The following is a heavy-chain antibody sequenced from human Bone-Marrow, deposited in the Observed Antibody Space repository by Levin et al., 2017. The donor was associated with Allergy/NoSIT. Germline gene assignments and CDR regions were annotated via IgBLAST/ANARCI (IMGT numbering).Heavy chain of an antibody. CDR3: ARSGYFAMDV. CDR2: VGIADDT. V-gene: IGHV3-13*01. CDR1: GFSFSSYD. Sequence: PGGSLRLSCAASGFSFSSYDLHWVRQAPGKRLEWVATVGIADDTFYPDSVKGRFTISREASKNSVYLQMDGLKAEDTAVYFCARSGYFAMDVWGQGTTVAVS. J-gene: IGHJ6*02. D-gene: IGHD3-22*01.